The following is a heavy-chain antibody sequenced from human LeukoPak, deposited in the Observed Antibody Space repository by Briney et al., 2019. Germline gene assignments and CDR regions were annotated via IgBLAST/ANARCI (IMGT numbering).Heavy chain of an antibody. CDR2: ISADSSTV. Sequence: GGSLRLSCAASGFTFSTYNMNWVRQAPGKGLEWISYISADSSTVQYADSVRGRFTTSRDNTKNSLYLQMNSLRAEDTAVYYCVRDNSRGQSLGVIYWGQGSLVTVSS. D-gene: IGHD3-22*01. CDR3: VRDNSRGQSLGVIY. CDR1: GFTFSTYN. J-gene: IGHJ4*02. V-gene: IGHV3-48*01.